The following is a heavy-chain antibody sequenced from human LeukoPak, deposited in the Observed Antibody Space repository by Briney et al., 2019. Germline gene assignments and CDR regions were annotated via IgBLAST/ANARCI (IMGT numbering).Heavy chain of an antibody. CDR1: GFTFSSYG. J-gene: IGHJ4*02. CDR3: AKDQSNEPIAVAGTILDY. V-gene: IGHV3-30*02. D-gene: IGHD6-19*01. Sequence: PGGSLRLSCAASGFTFSSYGMHWVRQAPGKGLEWVAFIRYDGSNKYYADSVKGRFTISRDNSKNTLYLQMNSLRAEDTAVYYCAKDQSNEPIAVAGTILDYWGQGTLVTVSS. CDR2: IRYDGSNK.